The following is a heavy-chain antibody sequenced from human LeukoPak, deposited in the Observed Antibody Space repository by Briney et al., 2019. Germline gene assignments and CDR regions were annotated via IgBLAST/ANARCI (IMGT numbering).Heavy chain of an antibody. CDR1: GFTFSTYS. CDR2: ISSSSSYI. CDR3: AREKASTVTYDTFDI. V-gene: IGHV3-21*01. Sequence: SEGSLRLSCAGSGFTFSTYSMNWVRQAPGKGLELVSSISSSSSYIYYADSVKGRFTISRDNAKNSLYLQMNSLRAEDTAVYYCAREKASTVTYDTFDIWGQGTMVTVSS. D-gene: IGHD4-17*01. J-gene: IGHJ3*02.